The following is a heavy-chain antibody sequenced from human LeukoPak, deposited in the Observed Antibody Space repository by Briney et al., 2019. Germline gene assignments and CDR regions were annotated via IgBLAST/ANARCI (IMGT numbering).Heavy chain of an antibody. CDR2: ISAYNGNT. D-gene: IGHD3-10*01. CDR1: GYTFTSYG. CDR3: ARDPLLYYYGSGSYYNVWFDP. Sequence: ASVKVSCTASGYTFTSYGISWVRQAPGQGLEWMGWISAYNGNTNYAQKLQGRVTMTTDTSTSTAYMELRSLRSDDTAVYYCARDPLLYYYGSGSYYNVWFDPWGQGTLVTVSS. V-gene: IGHV1-18*01. J-gene: IGHJ5*02.